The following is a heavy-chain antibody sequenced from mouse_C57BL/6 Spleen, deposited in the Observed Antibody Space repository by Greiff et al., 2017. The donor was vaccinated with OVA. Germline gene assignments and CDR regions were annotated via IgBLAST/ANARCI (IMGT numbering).Heavy chain of an antibody. CDR1: GYSITSGYY. D-gene: IGHD2-2*01. J-gene: IGHJ2*01. CDR3: ARHGYQYYFDY. V-gene: IGHV3-6*01. Sequence: EVQLVESGPGLVKPSPSLSLSCSVTGYSITSGYYWNWIRQFPGNKLEWMGYISYDGSNNYNPSLKNRISITRDTSKNQLFLKLNSVTTEDTATYYCARHGYQYYFDYWGQGTTLTVSS. CDR2: ISYDGSN.